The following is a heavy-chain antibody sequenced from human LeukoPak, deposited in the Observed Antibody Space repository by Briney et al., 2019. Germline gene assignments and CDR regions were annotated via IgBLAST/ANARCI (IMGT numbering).Heavy chain of an antibody. V-gene: IGHV3-23*01. J-gene: IGHJ4*02. Sequence: PGGSLRLSCAASGFTFSSYAMSWVRQAPGKGLEWVSAISGSGDSTYYTDSVKGRFTISRDNSKKMLYLQMNSLRAEDTAVYYCAKDHFPEGWEYVQQQVWGQGTLVTVSS. CDR1: GFTFSSYA. CDR3: AKDHFPEGWEYVQQQV. CDR2: ISGSGDST. D-gene: IGHD6-13*01.